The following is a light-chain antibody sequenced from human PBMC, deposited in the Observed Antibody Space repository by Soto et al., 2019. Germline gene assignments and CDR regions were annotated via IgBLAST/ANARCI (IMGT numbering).Light chain of an antibody. CDR2: LGS. V-gene: IGKV2-28*01. J-gene: IGKJ1*01. CDR1: QSLLQSSGHNF. Sequence: EIVLTQSPLSLHVTPGEPATISCRSSQSLLQSSGHNFLDWYLQKPGQSPQLLIYLGSNRASGVTDRLSGSGSGSDFTLKISRVEAEDVGVYFCMQPLQAWTFGQGTKVEIK. CDR3: MQPLQAWT.